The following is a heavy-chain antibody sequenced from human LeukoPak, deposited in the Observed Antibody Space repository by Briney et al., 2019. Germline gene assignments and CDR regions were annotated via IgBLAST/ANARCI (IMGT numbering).Heavy chain of an antibody. V-gene: IGHV4-59*01. J-gene: IGHJ4*02. Sequence: SETLSLTCTVSGGSISSYYWSWIRQPPGKGLEWIGYIYYRGSTNYNPSLKSRVTISVDTSKNQFSLKLSSVTAAVTAVYYCARVGGVERDYWGQGTLVTVSS. CDR2: IYYRGST. CDR1: GGSISSYY. CDR3: ARVGGVERDY. D-gene: IGHD3-3*01.